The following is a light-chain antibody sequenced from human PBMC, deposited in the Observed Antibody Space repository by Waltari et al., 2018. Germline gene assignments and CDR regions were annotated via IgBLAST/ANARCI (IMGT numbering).Light chain of an antibody. CDR3: QQYQNWPQT. CDR1: QSISNN. CDR2: GAS. V-gene: IGKV3-15*01. J-gene: IGKJ2*01. Sequence: EIVITQSPATLCVSPGGRATPSCRATQSISNNLAWYQQKPGQAPRLLLYGASTRATAIPARFSGSGSGTEFTLTISSLQSEDAAVYYCQQYQNWPQTFGQGTKLQIK.